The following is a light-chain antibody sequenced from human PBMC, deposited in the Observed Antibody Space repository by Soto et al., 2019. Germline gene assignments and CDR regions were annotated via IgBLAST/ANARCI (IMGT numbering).Light chain of an antibody. Sequence: EIVLTQSPGTLSLSPGERATLSCRASQRVSSHSLAWYQQKPGQAPRTLIYGASSRATGIPDRFSASGSGTDFTLTISRLEPEDFGVYYCHHYPRSSWTFGQGTKVEVK. CDR2: GAS. J-gene: IGKJ1*01. CDR3: HHYPRSSWT. CDR1: QRVSSHS. V-gene: IGKV3-20*01.